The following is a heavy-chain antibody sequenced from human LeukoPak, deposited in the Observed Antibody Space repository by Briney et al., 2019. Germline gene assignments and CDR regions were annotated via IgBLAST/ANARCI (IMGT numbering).Heavy chain of an antibody. CDR3: ARDFGDSSGYWFDL. CDR1: GYTFTIYY. V-gene: IGHV1-46*01. D-gene: IGHD3-22*01. J-gene: IGHJ5*02. Sequence: AASVKVSFKASGYTFTIYYMHWVRQAPGQGREWMGIINPSGGSTSYAQKFQGRDTMTRDMSTSTVYMELSSLRSEDTAVYYCARDFGDSSGYWFDLWGQGTLVTVSS. CDR2: INPSGGST.